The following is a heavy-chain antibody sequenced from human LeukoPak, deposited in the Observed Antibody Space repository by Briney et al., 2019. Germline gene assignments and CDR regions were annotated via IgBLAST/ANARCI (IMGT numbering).Heavy chain of an antibody. Sequence: PSETLSLTCTVSGGSISSYYWSWIRQPAGKGLEWIGRIYTSGSTNYNPSLKSRVTISVDTSKNQFSLKVTSVTAADTAVYYCARREVETTFLYYYYMDVWGQGTMVTVSS. CDR3: ARREVETTFLYYYYMDV. CDR1: GGSISSYY. D-gene: IGHD2/OR15-2a*01. V-gene: IGHV4-4*07. J-gene: IGHJ6*03. CDR2: IYTSGST.